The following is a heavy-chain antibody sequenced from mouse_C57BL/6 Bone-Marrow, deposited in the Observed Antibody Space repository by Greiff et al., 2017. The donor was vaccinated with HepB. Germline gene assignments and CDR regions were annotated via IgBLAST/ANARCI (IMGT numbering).Heavy chain of an antibody. CDR2: IWRGGST. CDR3: AKMSSYYDSRYAVDY. CDR1: GFSLTSYG. Sequence: VQLQQSGPGLVQPSQSLSITCTVSGFSLTSYGVHWVRQSPGTGLEWLGVIWRGGSTDYNAAFLSRLSITKDNSKCQVFFKMNSLQADGTAIYYCAKMSSYYDSRYAVDYGGQGTSVSVSS. J-gene: IGHJ4*01. V-gene: IGHV2-5*01. D-gene: IGHD2-4*01.